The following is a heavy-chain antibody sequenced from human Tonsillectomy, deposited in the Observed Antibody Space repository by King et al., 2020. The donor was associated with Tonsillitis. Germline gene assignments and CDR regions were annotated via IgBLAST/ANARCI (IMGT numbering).Heavy chain of an antibody. D-gene: IGHD2-15*01. CDR1: GFTFDDYA. Sequence: VQLVESGGGLVQPGRSLRLSCAASGFTFDDYAMHWVRQAPGKGLELVSGITWNSGSIVYADSVKGRFTISRDNPKNSLYLQMNSLRAEDTALYYCAKDIGTVVVVAATPFDYWGQGTLVTVSS. V-gene: IGHV3-9*01. CDR2: ITWNSGSI. CDR3: AKDIGTVVVVAATPFDY. J-gene: IGHJ4*02.